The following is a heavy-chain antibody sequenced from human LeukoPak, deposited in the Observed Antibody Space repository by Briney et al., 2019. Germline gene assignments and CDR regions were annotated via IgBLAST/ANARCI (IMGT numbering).Heavy chain of an antibody. V-gene: IGHV4-59*08. Sequence: SETLSLTCTVSGGSISSYYWSWTRQPPGKGLEWIGYISYSGNTNYNPSLKSRATISVDTSKNQFSLKLTSVTAADTAVYYCARQGGYIAPLALWGQGTLVTVSA. CDR1: GGSISSYY. J-gene: IGHJ4*02. CDR3: ARQGGYIAPLAL. CDR2: ISYSGNT. D-gene: IGHD6-13*01.